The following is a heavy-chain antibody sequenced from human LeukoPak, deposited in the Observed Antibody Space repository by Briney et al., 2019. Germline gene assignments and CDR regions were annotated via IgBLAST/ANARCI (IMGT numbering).Heavy chain of an antibody. J-gene: IGHJ4*02. CDR1: GFTFSSYA. V-gene: IGHV3-23*01. CDR3: AKELKDYDFWSGYLNPLDY. D-gene: IGHD3-3*01. CDR2: ISGSGGST. Sequence: PGGSQRLSCEASGFTFSSYAMSWVRQAPGKGLEWVSAISGSGGSTYYADSVKGRFTISRDNSKNPLYLQMNSLRAEDTAVYYCAKELKDYDFWSGYLNPLDYWGQGTLVTVSS.